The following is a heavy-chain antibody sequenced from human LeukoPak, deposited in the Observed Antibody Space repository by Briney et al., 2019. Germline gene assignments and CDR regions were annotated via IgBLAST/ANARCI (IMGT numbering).Heavy chain of an antibody. CDR1: GYTFTGYY. CDR3: AREGDSYGYKYGMDV. V-gene: IGHV1-2*02. Sequence: ASVKVSCKASGYTFTGYYMHWVRQAPGQGLEWMGWINPNSGGTNYAQKFQGRVTMTRDTSISTAYMELSRLRSDDTAVYHCAREGDSYGYKYGMDVWGQGTTVTVSS. D-gene: IGHD5-18*01. CDR2: INPNSGGT. J-gene: IGHJ6*02.